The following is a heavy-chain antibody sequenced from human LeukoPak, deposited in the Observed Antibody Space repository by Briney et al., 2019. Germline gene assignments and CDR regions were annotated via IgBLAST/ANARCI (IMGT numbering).Heavy chain of an antibody. CDR2: INPKSGGT. J-gene: IGHJ4*02. V-gene: IGHV1-2*02. D-gene: IGHD3-10*01. CDR3: ARERPSITLVRGVVNDFDY. CDR1: AYTFTAYY. Sequence: ASVKVSCKASAYTFTAYYMHWVRQAPGQRLEWMGWINPKSGGTHYAQKFQGRVTMTRDTSISTAYMELSRLSSVDTAVYYCARERPSITLVRGVVNDFDYWGQGTLVTVSS.